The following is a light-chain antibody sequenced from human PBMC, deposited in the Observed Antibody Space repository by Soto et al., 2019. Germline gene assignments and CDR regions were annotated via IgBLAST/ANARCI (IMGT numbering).Light chain of an antibody. CDR3: CSYVCASTYV. CDR1: TSFVGSYNL. CDR2: EDT. V-gene: IGLV2-23*01. J-gene: IGLJ1*01. Sequence: QSVLTQPDSVSGSPGQSITISFTGTTSFVGSYNLVSWYQQHTGKAPQVLIYEDTKRPSVVSNRFSGSISGSTASLTISGRQAEDEADYYCCSYVCASTYVFGTATKLTVL.